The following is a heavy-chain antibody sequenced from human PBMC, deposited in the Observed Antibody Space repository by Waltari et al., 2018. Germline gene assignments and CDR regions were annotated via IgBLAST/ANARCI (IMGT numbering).Heavy chain of an antibody. V-gene: IGHV5-10-1*03. Sequence: EVQLVQSGAEVKKPGESLRISCKDSGYRFTSYWITWVRQMPGKGLEWMGRIDPRDSYTNYSPSFRGHVTMSVDKSISTAYLQWSTLKASDTAMYYCATSIAIFGVSLAPDAFDMWGQGTMVTVSS. CDR2: IDPRDSYT. CDR3: ATSIAIFGVSLAPDAFDM. CDR1: GYRFTSYW. J-gene: IGHJ3*02. D-gene: IGHD3-3*01.